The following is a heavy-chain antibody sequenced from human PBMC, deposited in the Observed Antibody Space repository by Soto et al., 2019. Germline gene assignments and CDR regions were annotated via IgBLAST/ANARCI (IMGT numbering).Heavy chain of an antibody. J-gene: IGHJ5*01. CDR1: GGSFSNDY. CDR2: IFHTGIT. CDR3: ARDRYFYDSRGYYRTLDS. Sequence: QVQLQESGPGLVKPSETLSLSCFISGGSFSNDYWTWIRQSPGKGLEWIGYIFHTGITDYNPSVKSRVTISIDKSRNLFSLNLTSVTAADTAVYYCARDRYFYDSRGYYRTLDSWGQGTLVTVSS. V-gene: IGHV4-59*01. D-gene: IGHD3-22*01.